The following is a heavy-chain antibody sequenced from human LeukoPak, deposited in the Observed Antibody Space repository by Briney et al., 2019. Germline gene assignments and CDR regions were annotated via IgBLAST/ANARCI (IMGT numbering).Heavy chain of an antibody. J-gene: IGHJ6*03. CDR2: ISSDSSTK. V-gene: IGHV3-48*04. Sequence: PGGSLRLSCVGSGFSLSDYSMNCVRQAPGKGLEWVSYISSDSSTKNYADSVKGRFTISRDNAKNSLYLQMNSPRVEDTAVYYCASLTGKGVPAAYYYMDVWGKGTTVTVSS. CDR3: ASLTGKGVPAAYYYMDV. D-gene: IGHD2-2*01. CDR1: GFSLSDYS.